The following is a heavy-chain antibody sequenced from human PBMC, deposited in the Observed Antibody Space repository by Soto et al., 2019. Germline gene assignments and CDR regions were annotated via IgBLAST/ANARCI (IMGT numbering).Heavy chain of an antibody. CDR2: IYYSGST. D-gene: IGHD1-26*01. J-gene: IGHJ5*02. V-gene: IGHV4-59*08. CDR3: ARHGLSIESGSYYWFDP. Sequence: SETLSLTCTVSGGSISSYYWSWIRQPPGKGLEWIGYIYYSGSTNYNPSLKSRVTISVDTSKNQFSLKLSSVTAADTAVYYCARHGLSIESGSYYWFDPWGQGTLVTVSS. CDR1: GGSISSYY.